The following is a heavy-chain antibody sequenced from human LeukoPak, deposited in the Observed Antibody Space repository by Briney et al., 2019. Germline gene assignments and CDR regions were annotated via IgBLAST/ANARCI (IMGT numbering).Heavy chain of an antibody. Sequence: PSETLSLTCSVSGGSFRSYAWSWIRQPPGKGLEWMGYVNNSSANNYNPSLKRRVIILVETTKKRFSLKVSCVTTSDTAMYQCARHGGESLEDTILHAFDIWGQGTMVTVSS. J-gene: IGHJ3*02. D-gene: IGHD5-18*01. CDR3: ARHGGESLEDTILHAFDI. CDR1: GGSFRSYA. CDR2: VNNSSAN. V-gene: IGHV4-59*08.